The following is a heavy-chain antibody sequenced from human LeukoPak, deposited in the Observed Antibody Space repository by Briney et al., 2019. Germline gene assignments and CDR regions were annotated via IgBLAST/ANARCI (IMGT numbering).Heavy chain of an antibody. CDR2: IKQDGSEK. J-gene: IGHJ2*01. V-gene: IGHV3-7*01. Sequence: GGSLRLSCAASGFTFSSYWMNWVRQAPGKGLEWVANIKQDGSEKNYVDFVKGRFTISRDNAKNSLDLQMNSLRAEDTAMYYCARARGDGYQWYFDLWGPGTLVTVSS. CDR1: GFTFSSYW. D-gene: IGHD5-24*01. CDR3: ARARGDGYQWYFDL.